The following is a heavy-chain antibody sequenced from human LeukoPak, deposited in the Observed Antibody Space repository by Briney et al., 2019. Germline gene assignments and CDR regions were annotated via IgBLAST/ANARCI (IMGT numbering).Heavy chain of an antibody. CDR1: GGTFSSYA. CDR3: ARGPLNSGSYTYYYMDV. V-gene: IGHV1-69*05. CDR2: IIPIFGTA. D-gene: IGHD1-26*01. J-gene: IGHJ6*03. Sequence: GASVKVSCKASGGTFSSYAISWVRQAPGQGLEWMGGIIPIFGTANYAQKFQGRVTITTDESTSTAYMELSSLRSEDTAVYYCARGPLNSGSYTYYYMDVWGKGTTVTVSS.